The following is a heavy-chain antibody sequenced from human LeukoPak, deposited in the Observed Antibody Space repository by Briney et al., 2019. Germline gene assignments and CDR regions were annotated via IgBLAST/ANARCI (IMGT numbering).Heavy chain of an antibody. CDR3: ARPTAPFILTGSYYYGMDV. Sequence: GGSLRLSCAASGFIFSSYSMNWVRQAPGKGLEWVSYIRSTGNTIYYADSVKGRFTISRDNAKNSLDLQMNSLRAEDTAVYYCARPTAPFILTGSYYYGMDVWGQGTTVTVSS. V-gene: IGHV3-48*01. CDR2: IRSTGNTI. J-gene: IGHJ6*02. D-gene: IGHD3-9*01. CDR1: GFIFSSYS.